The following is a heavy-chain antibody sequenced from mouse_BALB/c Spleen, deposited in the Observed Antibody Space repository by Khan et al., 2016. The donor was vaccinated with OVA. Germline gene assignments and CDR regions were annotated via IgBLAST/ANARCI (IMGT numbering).Heavy chain of an antibody. CDR1: GYTFTNYT. CDR3: VGIPSPAYYFDQ. Sequence: QVQLKESGAELAKPGASVKLSCKASGYTFTNYTMYWVKQRPGQGLEWIGYINPCSGYTNYNQNFNDKATLTTDRSSGTAYMQLSSLTSEDSASYDYVGIPSPAYYFDQWGQGTTLTVSS. V-gene: IGHV1-4*01. CDR2: INPCSGYT. J-gene: IGHJ2*01.